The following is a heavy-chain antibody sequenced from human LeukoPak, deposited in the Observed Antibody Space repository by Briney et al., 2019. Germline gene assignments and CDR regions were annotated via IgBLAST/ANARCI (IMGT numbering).Heavy chain of an antibody. V-gene: IGHV1-69*05. CDR3: ARPGGITGTVSNWFDP. J-gene: IGHJ5*02. D-gene: IGHD1-7*01. Sequence: AVKVSFKASGGTFSSYAISWVRQAPGQGLEWMGGIIPIFGTANYAQKFQGRGTITTDETTRTAYMELSSLSSEDRAVYYCARPGGITGTVSNWFDPWGQGTLVTVSS. CDR1: GGTFSSYA. CDR2: IIPIFGTA.